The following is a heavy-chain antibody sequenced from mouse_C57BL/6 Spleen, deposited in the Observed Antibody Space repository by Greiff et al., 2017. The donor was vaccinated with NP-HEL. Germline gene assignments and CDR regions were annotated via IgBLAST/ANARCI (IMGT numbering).Heavy chain of an antibody. J-gene: IGHJ1*03. V-gene: IGHV3-1*01. Sequence: VQLQESGPGMVKPSQSLSLTCTVTGYSITSGYDWHWIRHFPGNKLEWMGYISYSGSTNYNQSIKSRISITHDTSKNHFFLKLNSLTTEDTATYYCAREAPYYGSSYWYFDVWGTGTTVTVSS. D-gene: IGHD1-1*01. CDR3: AREAPYYGSSYWYFDV. CDR2: ISYSGST. CDR1: GYSITSGYD.